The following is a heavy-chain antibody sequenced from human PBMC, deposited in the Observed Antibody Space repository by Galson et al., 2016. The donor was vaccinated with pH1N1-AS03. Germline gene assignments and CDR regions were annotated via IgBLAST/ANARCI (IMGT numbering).Heavy chain of an antibody. CDR2: YGGSDENT. CDR1: RFIFSSYQ. CDR3: TTVAGTYYNGAY. D-gene: IGHD3-10*01. Sequence: SLRLSCAASRFIFSSYQMSWVRQAPGKGLEWVSTYGGSDENTYYADSVKGWFTISRDSSKNTLYLQMNTLRAEDTALYYCTTVAGTYYNGAYWGQGSLVTVSS. J-gene: IGHJ4*02. V-gene: IGHV3-23*01.